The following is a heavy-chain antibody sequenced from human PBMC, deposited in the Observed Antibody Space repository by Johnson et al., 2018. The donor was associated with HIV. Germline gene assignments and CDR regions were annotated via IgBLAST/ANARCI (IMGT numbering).Heavy chain of an antibody. V-gene: IGHV3-11*04. Sequence: QVQLVESGGGLVKPGGSLRVSCAASGFTFSNAWMSWVRQAPGKGLEWVSYISYSASSMFYADSLQGRFTIPRDNAKNSLYLQMNYLRVEDTAVYYCARLERLGGLSRVLDMWGQGTMVTVSS. CDR3: ARLERLGGLSRVLDM. CDR2: ISYSASSM. J-gene: IGHJ3*02. CDR1: GFTFSNAW. D-gene: IGHD6-19*01.